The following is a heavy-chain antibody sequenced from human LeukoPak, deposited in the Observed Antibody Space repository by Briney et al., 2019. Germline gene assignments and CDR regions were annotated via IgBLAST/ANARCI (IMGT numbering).Heavy chain of an antibody. CDR2: IYYSGST. CDR1: GGSISSDDYY. D-gene: IGHD3-9*01. CDR3: ARGRDDILTGYSPAFDY. J-gene: IGHJ4*02. Sequence: SETLSLTCTVSGGSISSDDYYWSWIRQPPGKGLEWIGYIYYSGSTYYNPSLKSRVTISVDRSKNQFSLKLSSATAADTAVYYCARGRDDILTGYSPAFDYWGQGTLVTVSS. V-gene: IGHV4-30-4*01.